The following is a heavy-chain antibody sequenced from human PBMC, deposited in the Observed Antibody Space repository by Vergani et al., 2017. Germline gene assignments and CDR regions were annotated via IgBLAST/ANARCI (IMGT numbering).Heavy chain of an antibody. CDR3: ARDLRLLYNRFDP. CDR2: TWYDGNNK. V-gene: IGHV3-33*01. Sequence: QVQLVESGGGVVQPGRSLRLSCAASGFTSNQYGMHWVRHAPGKGLEWVAVTWYDGNNKQYADSVKGRFTISRDNSKSTMYLQMNSLRDEDTGVYYCARDLRLLYNRFDPWGQGTLVTVSS. J-gene: IGHJ5*02. CDR1: GFTSNQYG. D-gene: IGHD1-14*01.